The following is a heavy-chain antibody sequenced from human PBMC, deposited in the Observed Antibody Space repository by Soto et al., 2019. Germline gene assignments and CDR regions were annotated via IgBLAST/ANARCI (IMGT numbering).Heavy chain of an antibody. CDR1: GGSISSGGYY. Sequence: SSETLSLTCTVSGGSISSGGYYWSWIRQHPGKGLEWIGYIYYSGSTYYNPSLKSRVTISVDTSKNQFSLKLSSVTAADTAVYYCARSRSYYFDYWGQGTLVTVSS. J-gene: IGHJ4*02. D-gene: IGHD3-10*01. CDR2: IYYSGST. CDR3: ARSRSYYFDY. V-gene: IGHV4-31*03.